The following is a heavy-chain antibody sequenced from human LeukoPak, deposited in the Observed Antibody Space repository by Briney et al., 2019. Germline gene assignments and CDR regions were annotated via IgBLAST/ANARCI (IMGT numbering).Heavy chain of an antibody. CDR1: RFTFSSYA. Sequence: GGSLRLSCAASRFTFSSYAMSWVRQAPGKGLEWVSAISGSGGSTYYADSVKGRFTISRDNSKNTLYLQMNSLRAEDTAVYYCAKYGDNRVVAATIDYWGQGTLVTVSS. D-gene: IGHD2-15*01. J-gene: IGHJ4*02. CDR3: AKYGDNRVVAATIDY. CDR2: ISGSGGST. V-gene: IGHV3-23*01.